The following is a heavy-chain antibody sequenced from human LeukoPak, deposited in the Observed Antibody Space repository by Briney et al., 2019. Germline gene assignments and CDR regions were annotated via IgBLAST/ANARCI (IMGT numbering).Heavy chain of an antibody. J-gene: IGHJ3*02. CDR1: GFSFSSYW. CDR2: IKQDGSEK. Sequence: GGSLRLSCAASGFSFSSYWMSWVRQAPGKGLEWVANIKQDGSEKYYVDSVKGRFTISRDNAKNSLYLQMNSLRAEDTAVYYCARDYYDSSGYRDAFDIWGQGTMVTVSS. D-gene: IGHD3-22*01. CDR3: ARDYYDSSGYRDAFDI. V-gene: IGHV3-7*01.